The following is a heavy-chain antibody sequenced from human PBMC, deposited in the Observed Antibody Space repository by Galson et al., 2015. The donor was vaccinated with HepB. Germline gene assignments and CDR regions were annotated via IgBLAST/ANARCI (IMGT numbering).Heavy chain of an antibody. CDR3: ARDKYCSSTSCPTRGFDY. CDR2: INAYNGNT. V-gene: IGHV1-18*01. J-gene: IGHJ4*02. CDR1: GYTFTSYA. Sequence: CKASGYTFTSYAMHWVRQAPGQRLEWMGWINAYNGNTNYAQKLQGRVTMTTDTSTSTAYMELRSLRSDDTAVYYCARDKYCSSTSCPTRGFDYWGQGTLVTVSS. D-gene: IGHD2-2*01.